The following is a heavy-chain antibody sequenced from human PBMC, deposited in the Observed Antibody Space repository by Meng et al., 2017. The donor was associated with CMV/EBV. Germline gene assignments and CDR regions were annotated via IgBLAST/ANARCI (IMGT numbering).Heavy chain of an antibody. CDR1: GFTFSDYY. Sequence: GESLKISCAASGFTFSDYYMSWIRRAPGKGLEWVSYISSSGSTIYYADSVKGRFTISRDNAKNSLYLQMNSLRAEDTAVYYCARDGGWGGHYFDYWGQGTLVTVSS. D-gene: IGHD7-27*01. CDR2: ISSSGSTI. V-gene: IGHV3-11*04. J-gene: IGHJ4*02. CDR3: ARDGGWGGHYFDY.